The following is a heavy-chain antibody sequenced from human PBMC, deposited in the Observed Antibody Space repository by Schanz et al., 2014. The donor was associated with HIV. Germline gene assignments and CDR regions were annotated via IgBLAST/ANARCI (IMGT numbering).Heavy chain of an antibody. CDR1: GFTFSDYY. D-gene: IGHD3-10*01. CDR2: ISSSGVTI. Sequence: VQLVEAGGGLVKPGGSLRLSCAASGFTFSDYYMSWIRQAPGEGLEWLSHISSSGVTIHYADSVKGRSTVSRDNTKNSLYLQMNSLRAEDTAVYYCARLVGPRGGGDLWGQGTTVTVSS. CDR3: ARLVGPRGGGDL. J-gene: IGHJ6*02. V-gene: IGHV3-11*01.